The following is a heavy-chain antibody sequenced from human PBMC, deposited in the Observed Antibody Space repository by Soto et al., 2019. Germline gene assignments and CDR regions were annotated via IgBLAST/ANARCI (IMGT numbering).Heavy chain of an antibody. D-gene: IGHD6-19*01. J-gene: IGHJ1*01. CDR2: IRQDGSDK. CDR3: ASHYSRGWYGAFQP. Sequence: VQLVESGGGLVQPGGSLRLSCAASGFNFNNYCMNWVRQAPGKGLEWVASIRQDGSDKYYLDSVKGLFTIFRDNARNSLYLQMNSLRAEDRAVYHCASHYSRGWYGAFQPWGQGTLVTVSS. V-gene: IGHV3-7*03. CDR1: GFNFNNYC.